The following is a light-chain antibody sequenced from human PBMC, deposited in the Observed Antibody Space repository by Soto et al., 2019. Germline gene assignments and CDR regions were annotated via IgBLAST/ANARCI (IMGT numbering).Light chain of an antibody. CDR1: QSLLHSHGLNY. CDR3: MHAVQTPWS. V-gene: IGKV2-28*01. CDR2: MAS. Sequence: EIVVTQSPLSLPVILGESASISCRSSQSLLHSHGLNYLDWYLQRPGQSRQLLIYMASSRASGVPDRFSGSGSGTDFTLTITRVEAEDVGIYYCMHAVQTPWSFGQRTKVGIK. J-gene: IGKJ1*01.